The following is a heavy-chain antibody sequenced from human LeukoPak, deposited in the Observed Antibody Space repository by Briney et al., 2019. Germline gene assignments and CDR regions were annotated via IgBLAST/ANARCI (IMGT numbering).Heavy chain of an antibody. J-gene: IGHJ2*01. Sequence: SETLSLTCTVSGYSISSGYYWGWIRQPPGKGLEWIGHIYSSGSTNYNPSLKSRVTIPVDTSTNQFSLKVSSVTTADTAVYYCARDPVDQPYWFFDLWGRGTLVTVSS. V-gene: IGHV4-38-2*02. CDR3: ARDPVDQPYWFFDL. CDR2: IYSSGST. CDR1: GYSISSGYY.